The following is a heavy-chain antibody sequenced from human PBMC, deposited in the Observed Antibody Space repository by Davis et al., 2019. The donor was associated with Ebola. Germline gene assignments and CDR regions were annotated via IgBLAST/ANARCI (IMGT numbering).Heavy chain of an antibody. CDR2: IKQDGSEK. V-gene: IGHV3-7*03. CDR1: GFTFSSYW. Sequence: GESLKIPCAASGFTFSSYWMSWVRQAPGKGLEWVANIKQDGSEKYYVDSVKGRFTISRDNAKNSLYLQMNSLRAEDTAVYYCARDSHSSGWYGVNWFDPWGQGTLVTVSS. J-gene: IGHJ5*02. D-gene: IGHD6-19*01. CDR3: ARDSHSSGWYGVNWFDP.